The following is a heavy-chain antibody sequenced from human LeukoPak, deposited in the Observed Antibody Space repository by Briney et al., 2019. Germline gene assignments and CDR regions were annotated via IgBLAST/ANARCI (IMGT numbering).Heavy chain of an antibody. CDR2: IYYSGST. V-gene: IGHV4-59*01. CDR1: GGSFSGYY. D-gene: IGHD1-26*01. CDR3: AVVGATIRDAFDI. Sequence: SETLSLTCAVYGGSFSGYYWSWIRQPPGKGLEWIGYIYYSGSTNYNPSLKSRVTISVDTSKNQFSLKLSSVTAADTAVYYCAVVGATIRDAFDIWGQGTMVTVSS. J-gene: IGHJ3*02.